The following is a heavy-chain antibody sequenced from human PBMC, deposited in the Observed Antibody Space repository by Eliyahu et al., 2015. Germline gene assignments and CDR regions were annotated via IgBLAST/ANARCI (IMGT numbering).Heavy chain of an antibody. V-gene: IGHV4-34*01. Sequence: QVQLQQWGAGLLKPSETLSLSCAXXGGSXSGXYWSWIRQPPEKGLEWXGEINHSGSTNYNPSLRSRVTISVDTSKNQFSLKLSSVTAADTAVYYCARVGRLGRGVPLGYYYMDVWGKGTTVTVSS. CDR2: INHSGST. J-gene: IGHJ6*03. D-gene: IGHD3-10*01. CDR1: GGSXSGXY. CDR3: ARVGRLGRGVPLGYYYMDV.